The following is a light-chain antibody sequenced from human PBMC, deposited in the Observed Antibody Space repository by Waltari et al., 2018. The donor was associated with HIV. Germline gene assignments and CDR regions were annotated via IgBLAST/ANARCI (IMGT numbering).Light chain of an antibody. CDR3: GTWDSSLSAYVV. Sequence: QSVLTQPPSVSAAPGQKVTISCSGSSSHIGRNYVSWYQQLPGTAPKLLIYDNKKRPSGIPDRFSGAKSGTSATLGITGLQTGDEADYYCGTWDSSLSAYVVFGGGTKLTVL. J-gene: IGLJ2*01. CDR2: DNK. CDR1: SSHIGRNY. V-gene: IGLV1-51*01.